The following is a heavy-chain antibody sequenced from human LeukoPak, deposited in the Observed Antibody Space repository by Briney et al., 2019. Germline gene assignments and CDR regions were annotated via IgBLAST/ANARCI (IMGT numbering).Heavy chain of an antibody. CDR1: GGSISSSSYY. J-gene: IGHJ3*02. Sequence: PSETLSLTCTVSGGSISSSSYYWGGIRQPPGKGLEWIGNIYSGGSTYYNPSLKSRVTISVDTSKNQFSLKLSSVTAADTAVYYCATKKPGIAAAGTAFDIWGQGTMVTVSS. V-gene: IGHV4-39*01. CDR3: ATKKPGIAAAGTAFDI. CDR2: IYSGGST. D-gene: IGHD6-13*01.